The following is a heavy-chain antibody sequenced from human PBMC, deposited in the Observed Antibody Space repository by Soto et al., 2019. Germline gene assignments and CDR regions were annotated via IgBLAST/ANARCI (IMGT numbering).Heavy chain of an antibody. J-gene: IGHJ4*02. Sequence: GGSLRLSCAASGFTFSDHYMDWVRQAPGKGLEWVGRTRNKANSYTTEYAASVKGRFTISRDDSKNSLYLQMNSLKTEDTAVYYCASGNYYDSSGYYYWGQGTLVTVSS. V-gene: IGHV3-72*01. D-gene: IGHD3-22*01. CDR3: ASGNYYDSSGYYY. CDR1: GFTFSDHY. CDR2: TRNKANSYTT.